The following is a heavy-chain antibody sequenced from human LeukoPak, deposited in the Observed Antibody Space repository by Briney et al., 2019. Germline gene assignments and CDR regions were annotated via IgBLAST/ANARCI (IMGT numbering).Heavy chain of an antibody. J-gene: IGHJ4*02. Sequence: SVKVSCNASGGPFNNYAISWVRQAPGQGLEWMGRIIPMFDSENYAQKFQGRVTITADESTSTAYMELNSLRSEDTAVYYCASPWGRIRSGSYYGLTYWGQGTLVAVSS. CDR1: GGPFNNYA. D-gene: IGHD1-26*01. CDR3: ASPWGRIRSGSYYGLTY. V-gene: IGHV1-69*13. CDR2: IIPMFDSE.